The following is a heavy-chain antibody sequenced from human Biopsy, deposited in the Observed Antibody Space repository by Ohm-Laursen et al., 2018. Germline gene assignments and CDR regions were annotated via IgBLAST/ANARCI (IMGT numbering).Heavy chain of an antibody. Sequence: GTLSLTCPVSGDSINNYYWSWIRQPAGKGLEWIGRIYTSGSPNYNLSLESRVTMSVDTSKNQFSLKLYSVTAADTAVYYCARGRRTSGWPYFDNWGQGALVIVSP. CDR1: GDSINNYY. CDR2: IYTSGSP. CDR3: ARGRRTSGWPYFDN. D-gene: IGHD6-19*01. V-gene: IGHV4-4*07. J-gene: IGHJ4*02.